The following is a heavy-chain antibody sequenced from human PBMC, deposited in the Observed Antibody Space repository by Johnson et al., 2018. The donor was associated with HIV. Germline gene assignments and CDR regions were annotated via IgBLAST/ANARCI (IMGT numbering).Heavy chain of an antibody. Sequence: QVQLVESGGGVVRPGGSLRLSCAASGFTFSSYAMHWVRQAPGKGLEWVAVISYDGSNKYYADSVKGRFTISRDNSKNTLYLQMNSLRAEDTAVYYCAKAIGDAFDIWGQGTMVTVSS. CDR1: GFTFSSYA. V-gene: IGHV3-30*04. CDR3: AKAIGDAFDI. J-gene: IGHJ3*02. D-gene: IGHD2/OR15-2a*01. CDR2: ISYDGSNK.